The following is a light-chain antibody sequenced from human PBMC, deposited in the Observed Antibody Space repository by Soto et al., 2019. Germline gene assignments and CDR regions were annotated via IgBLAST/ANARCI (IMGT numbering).Light chain of an antibody. CDR3: QQSDDTPLT. J-gene: IGKJ4*01. V-gene: IGKV1-39*01. CDR2: VAS. CDR1: QTISRN. Sequence: DIQMTQSQVSLSASVGDRVTITCRVSQTISRNLNWYQQKPGKAPKLLILVASRLQSGVPLRLIGRGSGTDFTLAIGSLHPEHFAPYYCQQSDDTPLTFGGGTKVQIK.